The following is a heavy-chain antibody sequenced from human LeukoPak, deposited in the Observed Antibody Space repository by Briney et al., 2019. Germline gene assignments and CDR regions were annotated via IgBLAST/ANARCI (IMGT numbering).Heavy chain of an antibody. V-gene: IGHV3-21*04. D-gene: IGHD1-26*01. Sequence: SGGSLRLSCAASGFTFSTYTMNWVRQAPGKGLEWVSSISSGSSYIYYADSVKGRFTISRDTSKNTLFLQINNLRAGDTAVYYCAKDSHSGYFDYWGQGTLVTVSS. CDR1: GFTFSTYT. CDR3: AKDSHSGYFDY. CDR2: ISSGSSYI. J-gene: IGHJ4*02.